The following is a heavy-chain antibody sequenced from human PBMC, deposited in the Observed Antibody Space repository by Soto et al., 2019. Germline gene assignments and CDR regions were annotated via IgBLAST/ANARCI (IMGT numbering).Heavy chain of an antibody. Sequence: SETLSLTCAVSGDSISSGGYSWSWIRQPPGKGLEWIGYIYHSGNTYYNPSLKSRVTISVDRSKNQFSLKLSSVTAADTAVYYCSRAGGSAAVAVDSWGQGPLVTVSS. J-gene: IGHJ4*02. CDR1: GDSISSGGYS. CDR2: IYHSGNT. CDR3: SRAGGSAAVAVDS. V-gene: IGHV4-30-2*01. D-gene: IGHD6-19*01.